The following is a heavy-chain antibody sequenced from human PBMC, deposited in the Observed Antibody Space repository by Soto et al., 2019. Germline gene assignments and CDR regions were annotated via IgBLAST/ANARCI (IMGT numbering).Heavy chain of an antibody. Sequence: QVLLQESGPGLVKPSETLSLTCSVSGASITSYYWRWIRQPPGKGLEWIGDIYHSGSPSYNPSLKSRVTISVDTSKNQLSLRLVSVTAADTALYFCAREDFGSCSSTTCLNWFDPWGQGTLVTVSS. J-gene: IGHJ5*02. CDR2: IYHSGSP. CDR3: AREDFGSCSSTTCLNWFDP. V-gene: IGHV4-59*01. D-gene: IGHD2-2*01. CDR1: GASITSYY.